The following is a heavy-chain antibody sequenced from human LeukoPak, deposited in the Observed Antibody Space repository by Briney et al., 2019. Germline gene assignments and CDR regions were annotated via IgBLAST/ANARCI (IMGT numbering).Heavy chain of an antibody. CDR3: ARGDVQLERRAGYYFDY. Sequence: PSETLSLTCTVSGGSVISTTYYWSWIRQPPGKGLEWIGYIYYSGSTNYNSSLKSRVTISVDTSKNQFSLKLSSVTAADTAVYYCARGDVQLERRAGYYFDYWGQGTLVTVSS. CDR1: GGSVISTTYY. D-gene: IGHD1-1*01. CDR2: IYYSGST. V-gene: IGHV4-61*01. J-gene: IGHJ4*02.